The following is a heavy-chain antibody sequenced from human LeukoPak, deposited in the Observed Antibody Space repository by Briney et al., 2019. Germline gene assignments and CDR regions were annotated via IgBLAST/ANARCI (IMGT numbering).Heavy chain of an antibody. J-gene: IGHJ4*02. Sequence: GGSLRLSCAASGFTFSSYDMSWVRQAPGKGLEWVSAISGSGGSTYYADSVKGRFTISRDNSKNTLYLQMNSLRAEDTAVYYCAMQGYSSSWYPFDYWGQGTLVTVSS. CDR2: ISGSGGST. CDR3: AMQGYSSSWYPFDY. D-gene: IGHD6-13*01. CDR1: GFTFSSYD. V-gene: IGHV3-23*01.